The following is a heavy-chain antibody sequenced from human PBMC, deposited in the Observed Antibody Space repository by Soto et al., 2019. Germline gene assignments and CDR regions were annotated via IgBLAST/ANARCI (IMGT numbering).Heavy chain of an antibody. CDR3: ARAYVYKEVYDFSSGYHTGIEDRLPGNCFAP. Sequence: PSETLSLTCTVSGGSISSGDYYWSWIRQPPGKGLEWIGYIYYSGSTYYNPSLKSRVTISVDTSKNQFSLKLSSVTAADTAVYYCARAYVYKEVYDFSSGYHTGIEDRLPGNCFAPWGQGTLVTVS. J-gene: IGHJ5*02. V-gene: IGHV4-30-4*01. D-gene: IGHD3-3*01. CDR1: GGSISSGDYY. CDR2: IYYSGST.